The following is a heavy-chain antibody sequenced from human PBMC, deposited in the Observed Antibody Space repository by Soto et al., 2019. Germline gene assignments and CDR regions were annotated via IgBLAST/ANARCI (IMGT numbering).Heavy chain of an antibody. CDR3: AKGGRQWLVTSDFNY. Sequence: VQLVESGGGVVQPGRSLRLSCAASGFTFSDYAMHWVRQAPGKGLEWVAVVSHDGRNTHYADSVKGRFTISRDSSKNRVFLEMSRLRAEGRAVYYCAKGGRQWLVTSDFNYWGQGALVTVSS. CDR1: GFTFSDYA. V-gene: IGHV3-30*18. J-gene: IGHJ4*02. CDR2: VSHDGRNT. D-gene: IGHD6-19*01.